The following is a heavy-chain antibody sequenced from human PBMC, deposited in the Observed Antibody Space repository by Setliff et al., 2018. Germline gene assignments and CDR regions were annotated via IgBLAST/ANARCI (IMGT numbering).Heavy chain of an antibody. CDR3: ASPRRDDLDSPFDPFDI. Sequence: PSETLSLTCTVSGGSISSMSYYWGWIRQPPGKGLEWIGSIYHSGSSYYNSSLRSRVTISVDTSKNQFSLILRSVTAADTAVYYCASPRRDDLDSPFDPFDIWGHGTRVTVSS. CDR1: GGSISSMSYY. J-gene: IGHJ3*02. V-gene: IGHV4-39*07. D-gene: IGHD3-3*01. CDR2: IYHSGSS.